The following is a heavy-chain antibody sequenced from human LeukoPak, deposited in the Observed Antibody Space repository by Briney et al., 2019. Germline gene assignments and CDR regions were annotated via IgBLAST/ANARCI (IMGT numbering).Heavy chain of an antibody. CDR2: ISGSGSNT. V-gene: IGHV3-23*01. CDR3: AKERATTTTFDY. J-gene: IGHJ4*02. CDR1: GFGFSSFA. D-gene: IGHD4-17*01. Sequence: GSLRLSCAASGFGFSSFAMNWVRQAPGKGLEWVSLISGSGSNTYYADSVKGRFTISRDNSKNTLYLQMNSLRVEDTAVYYCAKERATTTTFDYWGQGTLVTVSS.